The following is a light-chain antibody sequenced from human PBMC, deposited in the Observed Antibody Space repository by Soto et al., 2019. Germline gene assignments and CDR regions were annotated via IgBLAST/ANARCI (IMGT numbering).Light chain of an antibody. CDR2: GSS. CDR3: QQYDTFSYS. CDR1: QNINNW. J-gene: IGKJ2*03. Sequence: DIQMTQSPSNLSASVGDRVTITCRASQNINNWLAWYQQKAGKAPKLLIFGSSTLETGVPSRFSGGGSGTEFTLTISGLQPEDFATYYCQQYDTFSYSFGQGTKLEI. V-gene: IGKV1-5*03.